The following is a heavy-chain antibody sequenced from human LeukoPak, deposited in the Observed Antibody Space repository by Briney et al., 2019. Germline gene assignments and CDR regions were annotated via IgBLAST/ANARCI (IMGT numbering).Heavy chain of an antibody. CDR1: GYTFSSYG. CDR2: ISAYNGNT. CDR3: ARVRIEQQPYDY. D-gene: IGHD6-13*01. V-gene: IGHV1-18*01. J-gene: IGHJ4*02. Sequence: VASVKVSCKASGYTFSSYGISWVRQAPGQGPEWVGWISAYNGNTNYAQKLQGRVTMTTDTSTSTAYMELRSLRSDDTAVYYCARVRIEQQPYDYWGQGTLVTVSS.